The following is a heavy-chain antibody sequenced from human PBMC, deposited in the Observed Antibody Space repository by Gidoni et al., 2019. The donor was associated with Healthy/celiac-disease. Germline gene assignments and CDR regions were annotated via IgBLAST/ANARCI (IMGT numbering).Heavy chain of an antibody. CDR3: GIAAAGTPPGY. CDR1: GGSFSGYY. D-gene: IGHD6-13*01. Sequence: QVQLQQWGAGLLKPSETLSLTCAVYGGSFSGYYCSWLRQPPGKGLEWIGEINHSGSTNYNPSLKSRVTISVDTSKNQFSLKLSSVTAADTAVYFCGIAAAGTPPGYWGQGTLVTVSS. J-gene: IGHJ4*02. V-gene: IGHV4-34*01. CDR2: INHSGST.